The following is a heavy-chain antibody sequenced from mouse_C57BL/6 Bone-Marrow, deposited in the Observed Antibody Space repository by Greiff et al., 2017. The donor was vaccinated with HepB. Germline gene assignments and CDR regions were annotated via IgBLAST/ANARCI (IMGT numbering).Heavy chain of an antibody. V-gene: IGHV1-19*01. CDR3: ARFITTVVAPYSFDY. J-gene: IGHJ2*01. CDR1: GYTFTDYN. D-gene: IGHD1-1*01. Sequence: EVQLQQSGPVLVKPGASVKMSCKASGYTFTDYNMNWVKQSHGKSLEWIGVINPYNGGTSYNQKFKGKATLTVDKSSSTAYMELNSLTSEDSAVYYCARFITTVVAPYSFDYWGQGTTLTVSS. CDR2: INPYNGGT.